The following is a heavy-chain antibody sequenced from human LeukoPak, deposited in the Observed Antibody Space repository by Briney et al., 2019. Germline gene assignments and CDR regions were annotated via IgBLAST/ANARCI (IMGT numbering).Heavy chain of an antibody. D-gene: IGHD5-12*01. V-gene: IGHV3-23*01. CDR2: ISGSGGTI. CDR1: GFTFSSYA. Sequence: GGSLRLSCAASGFTFSSYAMNWVRQAPGKGLEWVSAISGSGGTIYYADSVKGRFTISRDKSKNTLYLQMKSLRAEDTAVYYCAKDHSPYSGYDYVYYYYGMDAWGQGTTVTVPS. J-gene: IGHJ6*02. CDR3: AKDHSPYSGYDYVYYYYGMDA.